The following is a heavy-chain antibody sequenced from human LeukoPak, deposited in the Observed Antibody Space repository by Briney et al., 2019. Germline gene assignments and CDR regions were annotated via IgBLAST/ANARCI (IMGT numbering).Heavy chain of an antibody. CDR3: ARGLPRHHSEEETTEGSDP. J-gene: IGHJ5*02. V-gene: IGHV4-34*01. CDR2: INHSGST. Sequence: SETLSLTCAVYGGSFSGYYWSWIRQPPGKGLEWIGEINHSGSTNYNPSLKSRVTISVDTSKNQFSLKLSSVTAADTAVYYCARGLPRHHSEEETTEGSDPWGQGTLVTVSS. D-gene: IGHD4-17*01. CDR1: GGSFSGYY.